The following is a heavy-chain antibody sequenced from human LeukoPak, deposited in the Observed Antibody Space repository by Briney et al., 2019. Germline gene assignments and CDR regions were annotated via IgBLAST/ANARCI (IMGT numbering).Heavy chain of an antibody. J-gene: IGHJ4*02. Sequence: PGGSLRLSCAASGFTFSSYSMNWVRQAPGKGLEWVSYISSSSSTIYYADSVKGRFTISRDNAKNSLYLQMNSLRAEDTAVYYCARDLTGYSSGWTYWGQGTLVTVSS. CDR3: ARDLTGYSSGWTY. CDR2: ISSSSSTI. V-gene: IGHV3-48*04. CDR1: GFTFSSYS. D-gene: IGHD6-19*01.